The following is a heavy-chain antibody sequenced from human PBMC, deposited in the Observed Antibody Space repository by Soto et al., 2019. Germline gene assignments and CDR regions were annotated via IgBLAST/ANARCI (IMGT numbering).Heavy chain of an antibody. V-gene: IGHV4-59*01. Sequence: SETLSLTCAVYGGSFIGYYWSWIRQPPGKGLEWIGFIHYSGSTNYNPSLKSRVTMSVDTSKNHFSLKLTSVNAADTAVYYCTRGGDAYKNGHWGQGTLVTVSS. J-gene: IGHJ4*02. CDR1: GGSFIGYY. CDR2: IHYSGST. D-gene: IGHD2-21*01. CDR3: TRGGDAYKNGH.